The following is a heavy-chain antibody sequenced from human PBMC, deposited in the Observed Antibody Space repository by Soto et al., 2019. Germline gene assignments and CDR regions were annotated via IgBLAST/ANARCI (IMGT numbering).Heavy chain of an antibody. Sequence: QVQLQESGPGLVQPSQTLSLTCTVSGGSISSGDYYWSWIRQPPGKGLEWIGYIYYSGSTYYNPSLKSRITMSVDTSKNPFSLNLSSVTAADTAVYYCAREDCRSTSCSYSTCSYYFDYWGQGTLVTLAS. D-gene: IGHD2-2*01. CDR1: GGSISSGDYY. CDR3: AREDCRSTSCSYSTCSYYFDY. V-gene: IGHV4-30-4*01. J-gene: IGHJ4*02. CDR2: IYYSGST.